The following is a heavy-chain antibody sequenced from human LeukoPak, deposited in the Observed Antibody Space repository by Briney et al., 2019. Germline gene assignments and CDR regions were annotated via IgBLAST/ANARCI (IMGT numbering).Heavy chain of an antibody. D-gene: IGHD1-20*01. CDR2: VSGSGDKT. V-gene: IGHV3-23*01. Sequence: PGGSLRLSCAASGFTFSTYAMSWVRQAPGKGLEWVSGVSGSGDKTYYADSVKGRFTISRDSSRSTVYLQMNSLRAEDTAVYYCAKAPYNWNDGIYYYYMDVWDKGTTVTVSS. J-gene: IGHJ6*03. CDR1: GFTFSTYA. CDR3: AKAPYNWNDGIYYYYMDV.